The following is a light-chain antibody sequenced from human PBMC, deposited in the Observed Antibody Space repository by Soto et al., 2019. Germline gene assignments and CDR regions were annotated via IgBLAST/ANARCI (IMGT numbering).Light chain of an antibody. CDR1: SSNLGAGFD. V-gene: IGLV1-40*01. CDR3: QSYDTSLSGWVI. Sequence: QPVLTQPPSVSGAPGQRVTLPCSGSSSNLGAGFDVHWYQQLPGAAPKLLIYGTTNRPSGVPDRFSGSKSGTSASLAITGLQAEDEADYFCQSYDTSLSGWVIFGGGTKLTVL. CDR2: GTT. J-gene: IGLJ2*01.